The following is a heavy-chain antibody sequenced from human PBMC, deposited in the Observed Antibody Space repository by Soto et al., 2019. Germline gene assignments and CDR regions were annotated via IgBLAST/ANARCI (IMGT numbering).Heavy chain of an antibody. Sequence: GGSLRLSCAASGFTFSSYGMHWVRQAPGKGLEWVAVIWYDGSNKYYADSVKGRFTISRDNSKNTLYLQMNSLRAEDTAVYYCARGKGTTYYYYMDVWGKGTTVTVSS. CDR3: ARGKGTTYYYYMDV. CDR1: GFTFSSYG. CDR2: IWYDGSNK. J-gene: IGHJ6*03. V-gene: IGHV3-33*01. D-gene: IGHD1-1*01.